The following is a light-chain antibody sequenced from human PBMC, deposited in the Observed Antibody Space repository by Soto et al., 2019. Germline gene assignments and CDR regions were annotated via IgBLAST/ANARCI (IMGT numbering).Light chain of an antibody. Sequence: QSVLTQPPSVSGAPGQRVTISCTGSSSNIGASYAVHWYQQLPGTAPKLLIYANTNRPSGVPDRFSGSKSGTSASLAITGLQAEDEADYYCQSFDRSLSASVFGGGTKLTVL. CDR3: QSFDRSLSASV. CDR2: ANT. CDR1: SSNIGASYA. V-gene: IGLV1-40*01. J-gene: IGLJ2*01.